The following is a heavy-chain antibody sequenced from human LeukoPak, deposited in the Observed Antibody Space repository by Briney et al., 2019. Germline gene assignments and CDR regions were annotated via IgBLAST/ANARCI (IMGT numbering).Heavy chain of an antibody. J-gene: IGHJ4*02. V-gene: IGHV3-30*18. D-gene: IGHD5-18*01. CDR3: AKGLHVDTAMVISLYDY. Sequence: RSLRLSCAASGFTFSSYAIHWVRQAPGKGLEWLALISYDGNNELYADSVRGRFSISRDNSKNMLFLQMNSLGPDDTAVYFCAKGLHVDTAMVISLYDYWGQGTLVTVSS. CDR1: GFTFSSYA. CDR2: ISYDGNNE.